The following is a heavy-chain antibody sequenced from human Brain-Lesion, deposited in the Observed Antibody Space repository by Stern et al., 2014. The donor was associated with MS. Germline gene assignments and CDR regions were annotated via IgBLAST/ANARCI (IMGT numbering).Heavy chain of an antibody. D-gene: IGHD2-15*01. Sequence: ESGPVLVKPTETLTLTCSVSGFSLSNAAMGVSWICQPPGKALECLAHIFSTGETAYSTSLKSRLTISKDTSRSQVVLTMTNMDRVDTATYYCARMREYCSGGICFAGYYDSWGQGTLVTVSS. CDR1: GFSLSNAAMG. J-gene: IGHJ4*02. CDR2: IFSTGET. CDR3: ARMREYCSGGICFAGYYDS. V-gene: IGHV2-26*01.